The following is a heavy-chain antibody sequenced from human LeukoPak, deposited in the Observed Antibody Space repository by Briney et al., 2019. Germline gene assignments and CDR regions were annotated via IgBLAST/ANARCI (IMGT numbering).Heavy chain of an antibody. V-gene: IGHV1-18*01. D-gene: IGHD2-2*01. CDR2: ISAYNGNT. Sequence: GASVKDSCQASGYTFTNYGISWLRQAPGQGLAWMGWISAYNGNTNYAQKLQGRVTMTTDTSTSTAYMELRSLTSDDTAVYFCARVGAYCTSTSCLDYWGQGTLVTVSS. CDR1: GYTFTNYG. CDR3: ARVGAYCTSTSCLDY. J-gene: IGHJ4*02.